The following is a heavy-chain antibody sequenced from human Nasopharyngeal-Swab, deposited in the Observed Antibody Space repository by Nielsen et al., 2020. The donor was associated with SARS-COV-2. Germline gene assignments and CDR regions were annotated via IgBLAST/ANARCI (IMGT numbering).Heavy chain of an antibody. CDR2: INHSGST. Sequence: SETLSLTCAVYGGSFSGYYWTWIRQPPGKGLEWIGEINHSGSTNYNPSLKSRVTISVDTSKNQFSLKLTSVTAADTAMYYCARIRVEELRGFDYWGQGTLLTVSS. CDR1: GGSFSGYY. D-gene: IGHD1-26*01. J-gene: IGHJ4*02. CDR3: ARIRVEELRGFDY. V-gene: IGHV4-34*01.